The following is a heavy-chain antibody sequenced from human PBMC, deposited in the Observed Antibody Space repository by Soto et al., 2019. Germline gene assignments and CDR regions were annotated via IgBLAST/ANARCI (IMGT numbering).Heavy chain of an antibody. V-gene: IGHV1-8*01. CDR1: GFTFTSHD. CDR3: AREVVEVDGTTSLYLDP. J-gene: IGHJ5*02. D-gene: IGHD2-21*01. CDR2: MNTNTNSS. Sequence: ASVKVSCKTSGFTFTSHDIHWVRQATGQGLEWMGWMNTNTNSSDCAQRFQDRVTLTWNTSISTAYMEMRRLTFDDTAVYFCAREVVEVDGTTSLYLDPWGQGTQVTVSS.